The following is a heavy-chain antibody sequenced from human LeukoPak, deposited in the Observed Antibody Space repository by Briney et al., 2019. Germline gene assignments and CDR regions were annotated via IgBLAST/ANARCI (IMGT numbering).Heavy chain of an antibody. Sequence: PGGSLRLSCAASGLTFSSYAMHWVRQAPGKGLEWVAVISYDGSNKYYADSVKGRFTISRDNSKNTLYLQMNSLRAEDTAVYYCARGHDFWSGLLDYWGQGTLVTVSS. CDR3: ARGHDFWSGLLDY. CDR1: GLTFSSYA. CDR2: ISYDGSNK. V-gene: IGHV3-30-3*01. J-gene: IGHJ4*02. D-gene: IGHD3-3*01.